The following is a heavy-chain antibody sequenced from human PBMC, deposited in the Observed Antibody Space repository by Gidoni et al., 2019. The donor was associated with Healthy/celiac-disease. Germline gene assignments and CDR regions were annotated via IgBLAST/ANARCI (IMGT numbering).Heavy chain of an antibody. J-gene: IGHJ4*02. CDR2: GSAYNGNT. V-gene: IGHV1-18*01. D-gene: IGHD3-3*01. CDR3: ARVRPGLLRVVEWIDY. Sequence: VLLVQSGAEVKKCGASEEVSCKASGYTSPSYGISWVRQAPGQGLEWMGRGSAYNGNTNYAQKVQGRVTMTTDTSTSKAHMWRRCMRSDCTAVYYGARVRPGLLRVVEWIDYWGQGTLVTVSS. CDR1: GYTSPSYG.